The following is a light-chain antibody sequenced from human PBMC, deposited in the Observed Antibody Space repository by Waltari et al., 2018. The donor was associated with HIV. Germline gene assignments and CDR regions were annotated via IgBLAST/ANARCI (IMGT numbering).Light chain of an antibody. J-gene: IGKJ1*01. CDR1: QGVFYSSNNRNH. V-gene: IGKV4-1*01. CDR3: QQYYSSPKT. Sequence: AGALGQRATIDRQVSQGVFYSSNNRNHLAWYQQKAGQPPKLLIAWASTRESGVPDRFSGSGSGTDFTLTISSLQAEDVAVYYCQQYYSSPKTFGQGTKVEIK. CDR2: WAS.